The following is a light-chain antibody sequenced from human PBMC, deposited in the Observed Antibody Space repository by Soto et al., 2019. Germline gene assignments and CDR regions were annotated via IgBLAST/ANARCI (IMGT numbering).Light chain of an antibody. V-gene: IGLV2-14*01. J-gene: IGLJ1*01. CDR2: EVS. Sequence: QSAPTQPASVSGSPGQSITISCTGTSSDVGGYEFVSWYQQHPGKAPKLMIYEVSNRPSGVSNRFSGSKSGNTASLTISGLQAEDEADYYCSSFRSGSTLFGTGTKLTVL. CDR1: SSDVGGYEF. CDR3: SSFRSGSTL.